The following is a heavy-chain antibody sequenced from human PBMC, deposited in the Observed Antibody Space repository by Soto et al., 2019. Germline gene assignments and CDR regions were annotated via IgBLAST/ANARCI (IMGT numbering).Heavy chain of an antibody. CDR1: GYSFTSYW. Sequence: GESLKISCKGSGYSFTSYWIGWVRQMPGKGLEWMGIIYPGDSDTRYSPSFQGQVTISADKSISTAYLQWSSLKASDTAMYYCARTSSTSSNYYYYMDVWGKGTTVTVS. CDR2: IYPGDSDT. D-gene: IGHD2-2*01. V-gene: IGHV5-51*01. CDR3: ARTSSTSSNYYYYMDV. J-gene: IGHJ6*03.